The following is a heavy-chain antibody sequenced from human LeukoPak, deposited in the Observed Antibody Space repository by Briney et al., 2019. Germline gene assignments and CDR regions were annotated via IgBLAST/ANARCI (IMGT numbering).Heavy chain of an antibody. D-gene: IGHD4-11*01. CDR3: GRDHSNYADY. J-gene: IGHJ4*02. Sequence: GGSLRLSCAASGFTFSSYGMHWVRQAPGKGLEWVAVIWYDGNNKYYGDSVKGRLTISRDNSKNTLYLQMNSLRAEDTAVYYCGRDHSNYADYWGQGTLVSVSS. CDR2: IWYDGNNK. V-gene: IGHV3-33*01. CDR1: GFTFSSYG.